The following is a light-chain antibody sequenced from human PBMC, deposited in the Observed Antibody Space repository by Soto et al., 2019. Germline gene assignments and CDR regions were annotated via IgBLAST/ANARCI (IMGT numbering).Light chain of an antibody. CDR3: SSYASDITHV. CDR2: EVS. CDR1: SSDVGAYNY. V-gene: IGLV2-14*01. J-gene: IGLJ3*02. Sequence: QSVLTQPASVSGSPGQSITISCTGSSSDVGAYNYVSWYRQYPGKAPQVIIYEVSDRPSGISNRFSGSKSGNTASLTISGIQAEDEADYYCSSYASDITHVFGGGTKLTVL.